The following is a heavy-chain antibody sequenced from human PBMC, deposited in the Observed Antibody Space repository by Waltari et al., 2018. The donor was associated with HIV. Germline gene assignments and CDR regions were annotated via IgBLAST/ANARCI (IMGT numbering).Heavy chain of an antibody. CDR1: GGPISSIIYY. CDR3: ARVQTGVDTAMVNRYFDL. V-gene: IGHV4-39*01. J-gene: IGHJ2*01. D-gene: IGHD5-18*01. Sequence: QLQLQESGPGLVKPSETLSLPCTVSGGPISSIIYYWGWTRQPPGTGLEWIGSIYYSGSTYYNPSLKSRVTISVDTSKNQFSLKLSSVTAADTAVYYCARVQTGVDTAMVNRYFDLWGRGTLVTVSS. CDR2: IYYSGST.